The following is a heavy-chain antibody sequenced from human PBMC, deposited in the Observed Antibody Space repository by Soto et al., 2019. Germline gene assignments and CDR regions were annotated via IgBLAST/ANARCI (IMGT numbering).Heavy chain of an antibody. CDR3: ARDADYRDYYFDY. CDR1: GYTFTSYA. J-gene: IGHJ4*02. CDR2: INAGNGNT. Sequence: ASVKVSCKAAGYTFTSYAMHWVRQAPGQRLEWMGWINAGNGNTKYSQKFQGRVTITRDTSASTAYMELSSLRSEDTAVYYCARDADYRDYYFDYWGPGTLVTVYS. D-gene: IGHD4-17*01. V-gene: IGHV1-3*01.